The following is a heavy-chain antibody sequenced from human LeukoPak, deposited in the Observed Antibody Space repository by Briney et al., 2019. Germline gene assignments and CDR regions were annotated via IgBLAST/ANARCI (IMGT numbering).Heavy chain of an antibody. CDR1: GFTFSNFG. CDR3: AKTSGYYDY. V-gene: IGHV3-23*01. D-gene: IGHD3-22*01. Sequence: QPGGSLRLSCAASGFTFSNFGMSWVRQAPGRGLEWVSGISGGGDTTYYAESVKGRFTISRDNSKNTLFLQMNSLSAEDTAVYYCAKTSGYYDYWGQGTLVAVSS. CDR2: ISGGGDTT. J-gene: IGHJ4*02.